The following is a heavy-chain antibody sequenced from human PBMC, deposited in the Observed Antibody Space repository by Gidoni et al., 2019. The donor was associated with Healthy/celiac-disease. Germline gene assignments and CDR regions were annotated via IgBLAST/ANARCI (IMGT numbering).Heavy chain of an antibody. V-gene: IGHV4-39*01. CDR2: IYYSGST. D-gene: IGHD4-17*01. Sequence: QLQLQESGPGLVKPSETLSLTCTVSGGSISSSSYYWGWIRQPPGKGLEWIGSIYYSGSTYYNPSLKSRVTISVDMSKNQFSLKLSSVTAADTAVYYCARPAAAHYGDSLRADYWGQGTLVTVSS. CDR1: GGSISSSSYY. J-gene: IGHJ4*02. CDR3: ARPAAAHYGDSLRADY.